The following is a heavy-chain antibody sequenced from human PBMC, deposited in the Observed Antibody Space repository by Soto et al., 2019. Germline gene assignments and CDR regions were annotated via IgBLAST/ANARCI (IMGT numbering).Heavy chain of an antibody. CDR2: IIPIFGTA. D-gene: IGHD2-15*01. Sequence: QVQLVQSGAEVKKPGSSVKVSCKASGGTFSSYAISWVRQAPGQGLEWMGGIIPIFGTANYAQKFQGRVTSTADKSTSTAYMELSSLRSEDTAVYYCALELYSSTEPICGMDVWGQGTTVTVSS. V-gene: IGHV1-69*06. CDR1: GGTFSSYA. J-gene: IGHJ6*02. CDR3: ALELYSSTEPICGMDV.